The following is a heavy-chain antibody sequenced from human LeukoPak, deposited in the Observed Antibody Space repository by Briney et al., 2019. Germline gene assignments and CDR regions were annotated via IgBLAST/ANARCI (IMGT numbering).Heavy chain of an antibody. Sequence: GGSLRLPCAASGFTFSSYAMHWVRQAPGKGLEWVAVISYDGSNKYYADSVKGRFTISRDNSKNTLYLQMNSLRAEDTAVYYCAREATVGATSAFDIWGQGTMVTVSS. J-gene: IGHJ3*02. D-gene: IGHD1-26*01. CDR2: ISYDGSNK. CDR3: AREATVGATSAFDI. CDR1: GFTFSSYA. V-gene: IGHV3-30-3*01.